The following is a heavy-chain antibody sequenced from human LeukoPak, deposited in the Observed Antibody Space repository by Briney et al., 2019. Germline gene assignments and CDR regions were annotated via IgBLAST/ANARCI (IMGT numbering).Heavy chain of an antibody. CDR1: GGSISSSSKY. D-gene: IGHD1-26*01. CDR2: IYYSGTT. J-gene: IGHJ4*02. Sequence: SETLSLTCTVSGGSISSSSKYWGWLRQPPGKGLEWIGSIYYSGTTYYNPSLKSRVTISIDMSKNQFSLRLNSVTAADTAMYYCVKSGGYGLIDYWGQGTLVTVSS. CDR3: VKSGGYGLIDY. V-gene: IGHV4-39*01.